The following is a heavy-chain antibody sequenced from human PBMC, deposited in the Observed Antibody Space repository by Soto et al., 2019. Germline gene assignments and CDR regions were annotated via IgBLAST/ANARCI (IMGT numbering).Heavy chain of an antibody. D-gene: IGHD3-22*01. J-gene: IGHJ4*02. CDR3: LVVITPWSFDH. CDR1: GLALSNFW. CDR2: ISSDGTDT. V-gene: IGHV3-74*01. Sequence: EVQLVESGGGLAQPGGSLRLSCAASGLALSNFWMHWVRQAPGKGLVWVSRISSDGTDTNYADSVKGRFTISRDNAKNTLYLQMTSLKAEDTAVYYCLVVITPWSFDHWGQGALLTVSS.